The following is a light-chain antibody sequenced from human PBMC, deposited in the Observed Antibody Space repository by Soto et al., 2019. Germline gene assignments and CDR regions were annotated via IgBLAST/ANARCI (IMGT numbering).Light chain of an antibody. Sequence: EIVMTQSPATLSVSPGERATLSCRASQSVSSNLAWYQQKPGQAPRLLIYGASTRATGIPARFSGSGSGTDFTLTISSLQSEEFAVYYCQQYNNWLWTFGQGTKVEIK. CDR1: QSVSSN. CDR3: QQYNNWLWT. J-gene: IGKJ1*01. CDR2: GAS. V-gene: IGKV3-15*01.